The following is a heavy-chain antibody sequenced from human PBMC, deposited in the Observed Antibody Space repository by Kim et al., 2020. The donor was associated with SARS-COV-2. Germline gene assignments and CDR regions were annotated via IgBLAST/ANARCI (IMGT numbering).Heavy chain of an antibody. D-gene: IGHD3-16*01. CDR3: AREAGGSSPLDF. CDR2: IHTNNGGT. Sequence: ASVKVSCKASGYTFTDYYIHWVRQAPGQGLEWMGWIHTNNGGTNSAQKFQGRVTMTRDTSTSTAYLELSRLRSDDTAVYYCAREAGGSSPLDFWGQGTL. V-gene: IGHV1-2*02. J-gene: IGHJ4*02. CDR1: GYTFTDYY.